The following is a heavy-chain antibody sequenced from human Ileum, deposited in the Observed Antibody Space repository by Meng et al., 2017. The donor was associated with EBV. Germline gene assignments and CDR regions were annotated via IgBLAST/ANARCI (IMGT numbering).Heavy chain of an antibody. J-gene: IGHJ4*02. CDR2: IYHGGTT. CDR1: GGSISGSNW. Sequence: QVQLQQWGAGLLKPSXXLSLTCGVYGGSISGSNWWSWGRQPPGKGLEWIGEIYHGGTTNYNPSLKSRVTMSVDKSKNQFSLKLSSVTAADTAVYYCSTYLYGGDEHYFDYWGQGTLVTVSS. V-gene: IGHV4-4*02. D-gene: IGHD4-23*01. CDR3: STYLYGGDEHYFDY.